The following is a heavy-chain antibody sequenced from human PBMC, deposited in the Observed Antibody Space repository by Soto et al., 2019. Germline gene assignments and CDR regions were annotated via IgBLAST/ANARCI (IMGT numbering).Heavy chain of an antibody. CDR1: GGSISSSRSY. CDR2: IYYSGST. D-gene: IGHD1-26*01. CDR3: ARRGLVGATTFDY. V-gene: IGHV4-39*01. J-gene: IGHJ4*02. Sequence: PSETLSLTCTVSGGSISSSRSYWGWIRQPPGKGLECIGSIYYSGSTYYSPSLKSRVTISVDTSKNQFSLKLSSVTAADTAVYYCARRGLVGATTFDYWSQGTLVSVSS.